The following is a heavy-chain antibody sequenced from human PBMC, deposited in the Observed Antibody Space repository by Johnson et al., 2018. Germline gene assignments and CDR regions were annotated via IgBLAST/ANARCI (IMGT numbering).Heavy chain of an antibody. J-gene: IGHJ3*02. CDR3: SRGCLLGTTGVFDI. D-gene: IGHD1-7*01. CDR2: IRGNSYGGTT. CDR1: GFSFGDYA. V-gene: IGHV3-49*03. Sequence: VQLVESGGGLVQPGRSVRLSCAASGFSFGDYAMSWFRQAPGKGMERVGLIRGNSYGGTTEYAASVNGRFTISREDSKSIAYLQMNSLKSEDTAVYYCSRGCLLGTTGVFDIWGQGTMVLVSS.